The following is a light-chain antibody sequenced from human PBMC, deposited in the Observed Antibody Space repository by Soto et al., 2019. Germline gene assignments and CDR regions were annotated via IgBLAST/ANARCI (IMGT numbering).Light chain of an antibody. J-gene: IGLJ1*01. CDR2: GNS. CDR1: SSNIGAGYD. CDR3: QSYDSSLSAYV. Sequence: QSVLTQPPSVSGAPGQRVTISCTGRSSNIGAGYDVHGYQQLPGTAPKLLIYGNSNRPSGVPDRFSGSKSGTSASLAITGLQAEDEADYYCQSYDSSLSAYVFGTGTKLTVL. V-gene: IGLV1-40*01.